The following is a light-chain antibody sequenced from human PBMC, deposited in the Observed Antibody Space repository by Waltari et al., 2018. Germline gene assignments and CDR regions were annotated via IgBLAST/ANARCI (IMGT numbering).Light chain of an antibody. CDR3: HQCNTYST. CDR1: QGIGIW. Sequence: DIQMTQSPSTLSASVGDTVTITCRASQGIGIWLAWYQQHPGRTPKLLIYNASIVQTGVPSSFSGSGSGTEFTLTIANLQPDDFATYFCHQCNTYSTFGQGTKVEIK. CDR2: NAS. V-gene: IGKV1-5*01. J-gene: IGKJ1*01.